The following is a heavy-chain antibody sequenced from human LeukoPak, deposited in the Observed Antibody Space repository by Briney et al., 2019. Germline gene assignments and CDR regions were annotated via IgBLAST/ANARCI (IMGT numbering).Heavy chain of an antibody. CDR3: ARGGVVPAAIYYYYYGMDV. Sequence: SETLSLTCTVSGGSISSGGSYWSWIRQHPGKGLEWIGYIYYGGSTYYNPSLKSRVTISVDTSKNQFSLKLSSVTAADTAVYYCARGGVVPAAIYYYYYGMDVWGQGTTVTVSS. CDR1: GGSISSGGSY. V-gene: IGHV4-31*03. J-gene: IGHJ6*02. D-gene: IGHD2-2*02. CDR2: IYYGGST.